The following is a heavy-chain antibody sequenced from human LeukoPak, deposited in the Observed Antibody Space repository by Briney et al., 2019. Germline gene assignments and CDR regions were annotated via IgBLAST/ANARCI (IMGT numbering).Heavy chain of an antibody. J-gene: IGHJ4*02. V-gene: IGHV3-23*01. CDR3: AKKGSRALSFDY. CDR2: ISGSGGST. D-gene: IGHD1-26*01. CDR1: GFKFSTYT. Sequence: PGGSLRLSCAASGFKFSTYTMAWVRQAPGGGLEWVSGISGSGGSTYYADSVKGRFTISRDNSKNTLYLQMNSLRAEDTAVYYCAKKGSRALSFDYWGQGTLVTVSS.